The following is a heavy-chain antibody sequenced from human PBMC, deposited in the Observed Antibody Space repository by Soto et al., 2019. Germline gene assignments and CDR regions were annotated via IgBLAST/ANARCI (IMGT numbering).Heavy chain of an antibody. J-gene: IGHJ4*02. CDR3: ARDVTYDSSGSHLRFDY. Sequence: PGGSLTLSCAASGFTFSSYAMHWVRQAPGKGLEWVAVISYDGSNKYYADSVKGRFTISRDNSKNTLYLQMNSLRAEDTAVYYCARDVTYDSSGSHLRFDYWGQGTLVTVSS. CDR2: ISYDGSNK. CDR1: GFTFSSYA. D-gene: IGHD3-22*01. V-gene: IGHV3-30-3*01.